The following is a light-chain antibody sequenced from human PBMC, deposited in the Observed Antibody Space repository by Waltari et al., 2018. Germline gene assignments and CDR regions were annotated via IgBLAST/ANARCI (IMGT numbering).Light chain of an antibody. Sequence: AIRITQSPSSLSASTGDRVTITCRASQGISSYLAWYQQKPGKAPKLLIYAASTLQSGVPSRFSGSGSGTDFTLTISCLQSEDFVTYYCQQYYSYPLYTFGQGTKLEIK. CDR2: AAS. J-gene: IGKJ2*01. V-gene: IGKV1-8*01. CDR3: QQYYSYPLYT. CDR1: QGISSY.